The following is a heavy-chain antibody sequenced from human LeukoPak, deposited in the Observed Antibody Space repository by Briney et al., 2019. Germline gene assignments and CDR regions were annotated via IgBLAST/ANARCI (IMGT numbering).Heavy chain of an antibody. CDR3: AREGSASDY. CDR2: IYYSGST. V-gene: IGHV4-39*02. J-gene: IGHJ4*02. D-gene: IGHD2-2*01. CDR1: GGSISSSSYY. Sequence: SETLSLTCTVSGGSISSSSYYWGWIRRSPGKGLEWIGSIYYSGSTYNNPSLRSRITISVDTSKNHFSLKLSSVTAADTAVYYCAREGSASDYWGQGTLVTVSS.